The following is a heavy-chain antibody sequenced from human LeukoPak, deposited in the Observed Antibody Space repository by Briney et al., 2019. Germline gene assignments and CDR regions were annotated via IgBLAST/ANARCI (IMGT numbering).Heavy chain of an antibody. Sequence: ASVKVSCKASGYTFTGYYMHWVRQAPGQGLEWMGWINPNSGGTNYAQKFQGRVTMTRDTSISTAYMELSRLRSDDTAVYYCARDHTIFGVAISYYFGYWGQGTLVTVSS. CDR2: INPNSGGT. V-gene: IGHV1-2*02. J-gene: IGHJ4*02. CDR1: GYTFTGYY. D-gene: IGHD3-3*01. CDR3: ARDHTIFGVAISYYFGY.